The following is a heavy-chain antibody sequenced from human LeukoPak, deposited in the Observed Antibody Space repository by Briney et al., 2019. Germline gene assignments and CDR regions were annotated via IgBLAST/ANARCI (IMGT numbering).Heavy chain of an antibody. CDR3: AKVAYDSYGHYYHDYFDY. CDR2: ISSSSSYI. V-gene: IGHV3-21*04. J-gene: IGHJ4*02. D-gene: IGHD3-22*01. Sequence: GGSLRLSCAAPGITFSSYSMNWVRQAPGEGLEWVSSISSSSSYIYYADSVKGRFTISRDNSKNTLYLQMNSLRAEDTALYYCAKVAYDSYGHYYHDYFDYWGQGTLVTVSS. CDR1: GITFSSYS.